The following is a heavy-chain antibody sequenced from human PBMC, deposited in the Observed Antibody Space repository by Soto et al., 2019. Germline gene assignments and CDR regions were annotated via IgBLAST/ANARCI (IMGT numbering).Heavy chain of an antibody. D-gene: IGHD2-21*01. V-gene: IGHV3-15*01. CDR1: GFTFGDAW. CDR2: IKSKSDGGTT. CDR3: TTDLWRIAVVVRSTGYFNP. J-gene: IGHJ5*02. Sequence: GGSLRLSCAASGFTFGDAWMSWVRQAPGKGLDWVGRIKSKSDGGTTEYAAPVRGRFTISRDDSKNTLYLQMNSLKTEDTAVYYCTTDLWRIAVVVRSTGYFNPWGQGTPVTVSS.